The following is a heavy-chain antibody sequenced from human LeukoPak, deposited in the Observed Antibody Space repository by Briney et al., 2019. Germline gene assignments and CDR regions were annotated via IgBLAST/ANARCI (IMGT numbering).Heavy chain of an antibody. CDR1: GFTFNNYA. J-gene: IGHJ6*02. V-gene: IGHV3-53*01. CDR2: IYSGGST. D-gene: IGHD3-10*01. CDR3: AHLRVRGGVDYYGMDV. Sequence: GGSLRLSCAASGFTFNNYAMSWVRQAPGKGLEWVSVIYSGGSTYYADSVKGRFTISRDNSKNTLYLQMNSLRAEDTAVYYCAHLRVRGGVDYYGMDVWGQGTTVTVSS.